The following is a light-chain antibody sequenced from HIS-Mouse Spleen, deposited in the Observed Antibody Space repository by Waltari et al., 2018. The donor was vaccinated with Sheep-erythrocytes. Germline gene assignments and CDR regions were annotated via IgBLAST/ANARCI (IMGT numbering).Light chain of an antibody. CDR3: LQDYHYPYT. CDR1: QGIRND. Sequence: AIQMTQSPSSLSASVGDRVTITCRASQGIRNDLGWYQQKPGKAPKLLIYAASSLQSGVPSKFNGSGTGTEFTLTLSSLQPEDFSTYYCLQDYHYPYTFGQGTKLEIK. J-gene: IGKJ2*01. V-gene: IGKV1-6*01. CDR2: AAS.